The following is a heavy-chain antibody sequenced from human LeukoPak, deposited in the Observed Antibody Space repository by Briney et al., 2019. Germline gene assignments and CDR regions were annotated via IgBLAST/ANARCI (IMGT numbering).Heavy chain of an antibody. J-gene: IGHJ4*01. Sequence: GGSLRLSCAASGFTFDDYAMHWVRQAPGKGLEWVSGISWNSGSIGYADSVKGRFTISRDNAKTSLYLQMNSLRAEDTAVYYCARPDTAMVPHYFDYWGHGTLVTVSS. CDR2: ISWNSGSI. V-gene: IGHV3-9*01. D-gene: IGHD5-18*01. CDR1: GFTFDDYA. CDR3: ARPDTAMVPHYFDY.